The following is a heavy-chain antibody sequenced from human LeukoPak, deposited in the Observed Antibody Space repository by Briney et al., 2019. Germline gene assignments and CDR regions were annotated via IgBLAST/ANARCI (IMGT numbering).Heavy chain of an antibody. D-gene: IGHD5-18*01. Sequence: GGSLSLSCAASRFTFSGYAMSWVRQAPGKGLEWVSAISGSGDTTYYADSVKGRFTISRDNSKNKLYLQMNSLRAEDTAVYYCAKDMRYSYGYPDAFDIWGQGTMVTVSS. J-gene: IGHJ3*02. V-gene: IGHV3-23*01. CDR2: ISGSGDTT. CDR3: AKDMRYSYGYPDAFDI. CDR1: RFTFSGYA.